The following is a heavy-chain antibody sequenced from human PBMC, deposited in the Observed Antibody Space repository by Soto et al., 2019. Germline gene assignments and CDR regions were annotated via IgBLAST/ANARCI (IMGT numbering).Heavy chain of an antibody. Sequence: GGSLRLSCVASGVPFSTFWMTWVRQAPGKGLEWVSSISSSSSYIYYADSVKGRFTISRDNAKNSLYLQMNSLRAEDTAVYYCARVPSSYVDTAMVFDYWGQGTLVTVSS. V-gene: IGHV3-21*01. CDR2: ISSSSSYI. J-gene: IGHJ4*02. D-gene: IGHD5-18*01. CDR3: ARVPSSYVDTAMVFDY. CDR1: GVPFSTFW.